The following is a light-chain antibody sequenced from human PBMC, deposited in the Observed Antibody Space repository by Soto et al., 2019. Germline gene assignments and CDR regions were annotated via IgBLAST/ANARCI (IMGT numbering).Light chain of an antibody. CDR3: CSYAGSSTLV. CDR2: EGS. J-gene: IGLJ2*01. CDR1: SVGSYNL. V-gene: IGLV2-23*01. Sequence: QSVLTQPASVSGSPGQSITISCTGTSVGSYNLVSWYQQHPGKVPKLMIYEGSKRPSGASNRFSGSKSGNTASLTISGLQAEDEADYYCCSYAGSSTLVFGGGTKVTVL.